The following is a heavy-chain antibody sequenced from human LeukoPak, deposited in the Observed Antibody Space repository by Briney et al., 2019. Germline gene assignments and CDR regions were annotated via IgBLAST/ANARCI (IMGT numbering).Heavy chain of an antibody. J-gene: IGHJ1*01. V-gene: IGHV3-74*03. CDR1: GFTFSSYW. Sequence: GGSLRLSCAASGFTFSSYWMHWVRQAPGKGLVWVSRISTDGTYTEYADSVKGRFAISRDNAKDTLYLQVNSLRAEDTAVYYCAITVDCRATTDCYSYFHHWGQGTLVTVSS. CDR3: AITVDCRATTDCYSYFHH. CDR2: ISTDGTYT. D-gene: IGHD2-21*02.